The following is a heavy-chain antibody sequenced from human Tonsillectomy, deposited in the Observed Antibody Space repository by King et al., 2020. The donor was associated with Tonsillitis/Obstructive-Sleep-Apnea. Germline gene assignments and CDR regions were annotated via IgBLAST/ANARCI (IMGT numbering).Heavy chain of an antibody. CDR3: ARSRLTTPSDFDY. Sequence: VQLVESGGGLVKPGGSLRLSCAASGFTFSDYYMSWIRQAPGKGLEWVSYISSSSSYTNYADSVKGRFTISRDNAKNSLYLQMNSLRAEDTAVYYCARSRLTTPSDFDYWGQGTLVTVSS. CDR2: ISSSSSYT. V-gene: IGHV3-11*05. CDR1: GFTFSDYY. D-gene: IGHD3-9*01. J-gene: IGHJ4*02.